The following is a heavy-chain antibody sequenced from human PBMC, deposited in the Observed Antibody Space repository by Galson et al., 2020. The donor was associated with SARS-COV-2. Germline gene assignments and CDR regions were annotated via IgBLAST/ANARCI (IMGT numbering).Heavy chain of an antibody. J-gene: IGHJ4*02. D-gene: IGHD1-26*01. CDR2: ISYDGSNK. V-gene: IGHV3-30*18. CDR1: GFTFSSYG. CDR3: AKPLSGSYFSSFGY. Sequence: GESLKISCAASGFTFSSYGMHWVRQAPGKGLEWVAVISYDGSNKYYADSVKGRFTISRDNSKNTLYLQMNSLRAEDTAVYYCAKPLSGSYFSSFGYWGQGTLVTVSA.